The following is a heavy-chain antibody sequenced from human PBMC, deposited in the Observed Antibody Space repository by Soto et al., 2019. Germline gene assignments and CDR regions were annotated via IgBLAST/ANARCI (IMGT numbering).Heavy chain of an antibody. CDR3: ARDPPDYYDSSGYEENDF. CDR2: IIPIFGTA. CDR1: AGTFSSYA. Sequence: SVPVPCKASAGTFSSYAISWVRQAPGHGLEWMGGIIPIFGTANYAQKFQGRVTITADESTSTAYMELSSLSSEDTAVYYCARDPPDYYDSSGYEENDFWGQGTLVTVSS. D-gene: IGHD3-22*01. J-gene: IGHJ4*02. V-gene: IGHV1-69*13.